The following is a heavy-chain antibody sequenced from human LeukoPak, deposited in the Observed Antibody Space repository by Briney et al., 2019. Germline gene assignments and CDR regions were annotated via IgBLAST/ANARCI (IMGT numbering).Heavy chain of an antibody. J-gene: IGHJ4*02. CDR1: GLTFTGYY. V-gene: IGHV1-2*02. Sequence: ASMKLSCKASGLTFTGYYIHWVRQAPGQGREWMGWVNPNNGGSNYAQMFQGRVTMTRDTSISTASMDLSRLTSDDTAVYFCARDSYGGNWSLGYWGQGTLVTVSS. D-gene: IGHD4-23*01. CDR2: VNPNNGGS. CDR3: ARDSYGGNWSLGY.